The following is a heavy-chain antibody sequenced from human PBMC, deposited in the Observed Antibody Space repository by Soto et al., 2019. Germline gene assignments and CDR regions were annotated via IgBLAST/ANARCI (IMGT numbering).Heavy chain of an antibody. J-gene: IGHJ4*02. CDR3: ASMGYHYGSGSYPLDY. Sequence: QVQLQESGPGLVKPSETLSLTCTVSGGSISSYYWTWIRQPPGKGLEWIGFMYNSGSTHYNPYLKSRVTISLDTSKNHFSLNLRSVTAADTAVYYCASMGYHYGSGSYPLDYWGQGTLVTVSS. CDR1: GGSISSYY. D-gene: IGHD3-10*01. V-gene: IGHV4-59*08. CDR2: MYNSGST.